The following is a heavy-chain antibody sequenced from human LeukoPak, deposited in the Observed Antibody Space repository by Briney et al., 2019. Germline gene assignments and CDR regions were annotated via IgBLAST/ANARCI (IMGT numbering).Heavy chain of an antibody. V-gene: IGHV3-48*01. J-gene: IGHJ4*02. CDR3: AKEGGGLRYYFDY. CDR2: ISSSSSTI. D-gene: IGHD4-17*01. CDR1: GFTFSSYG. Sequence: GGSLRLSCAASGFTFSSYGMNWVRQAPGKGLEWVSYISSSSSTIKYADSVRGRFTISRDNAKNSLYLQMNSLRAEDTAVYYCAKEGGGLRYYFDYWGQGTLVTVSS.